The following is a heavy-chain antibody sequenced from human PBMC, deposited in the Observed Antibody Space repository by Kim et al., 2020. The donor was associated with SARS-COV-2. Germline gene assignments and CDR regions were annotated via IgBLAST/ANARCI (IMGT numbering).Heavy chain of an antibody. Sequence: GGSLRLSCAASGFTFSSYSMNWVRQAPGKGLEWVSYISSSSSTIYYADSVKGRFTISRDNAKNSLYLQMNSLRDEDTAVYYCARDSPLAAAGTGDGDYYGMDVWGQGTTVTVSS. CDR1: GFTFSSYS. J-gene: IGHJ6*02. CDR2: ISSSSSTI. V-gene: IGHV3-48*02. D-gene: IGHD6-13*01. CDR3: ARDSPLAAAGTGDGDYYGMDV.